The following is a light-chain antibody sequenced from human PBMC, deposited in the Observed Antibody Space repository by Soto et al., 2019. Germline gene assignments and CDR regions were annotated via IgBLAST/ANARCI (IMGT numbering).Light chain of an antibody. CDR1: QSVLYSSNDKNY. Sequence: DIVMTQSPDSLAVSLGERATINCKSSQSVLYSSNDKNYLAWYQQKPGQPPKLLIYLSSTRESGVPDRFSGSGSGTEFTLTISILQAEDVAVYYCQQYYSTPLTFGGGTKVEIK. J-gene: IGKJ4*01. V-gene: IGKV4-1*01. CDR3: QQYYSTPLT. CDR2: LSS.